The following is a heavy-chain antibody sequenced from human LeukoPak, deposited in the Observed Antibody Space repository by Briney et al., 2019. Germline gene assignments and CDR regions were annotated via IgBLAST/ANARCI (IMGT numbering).Heavy chain of an antibody. J-gene: IGHJ4*02. CDR1: GYTFTSYG. D-gene: IGHD2-2*01. Sequence: GASVKVSCKASGYTFTSYGISWVRQAPGQGLEWMGWISACNGNTNYAQKLQGRVTMTTDTSTSTAYMELRSLRSDDTAVYYCARADDIVAVPQPYYFDYWGQGTLVTVSS. CDR2: ISACNGNT. V-gene: IGHV1-18*01. CDR3: ARADDIVAVPQPYYFDY.